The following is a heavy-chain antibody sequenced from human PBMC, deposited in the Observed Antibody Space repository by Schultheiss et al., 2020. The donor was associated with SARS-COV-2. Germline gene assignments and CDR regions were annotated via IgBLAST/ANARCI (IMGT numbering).Heavy chain of an antibody. V-gene: IGHV3-7*03. CDR1: GFTFSNYW. Sequence: GGSLRLSCAASGFTFSNYWMSWVRQAPGKGLEWVPNIKQDGSEKYYVDSVKGRFTISRDNAKNSLYLQMNSLRAEDTAVFYCARDSSYGSLFAYWGQGTLVTVSS. J-gene: IGHJ4*02. D-gene: IGHD3-10*01. CDR3: ARDSSYGSLFAY. CDR2: IKQDGSEK.